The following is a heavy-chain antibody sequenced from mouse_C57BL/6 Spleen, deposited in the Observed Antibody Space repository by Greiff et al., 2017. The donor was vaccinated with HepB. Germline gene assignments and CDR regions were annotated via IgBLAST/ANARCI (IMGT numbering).Heavy chain of an antibody. D-gene: IGHD2-3*01. V-gene: IGHV6-3*01. J-gene: IGHJ2*01. CDR2: IRLKSDNYAT. CDR3: TMDDGYWRGY. CDR1: GFTFSNYW. Sequence: EVQLVESGGGLVQPGGSMKLSCVASGFTFSNYWMNWVRQSPEKGLEWVAQIRLKSDNYATHYAESVKGRFTISRDDSKSSVYLQMNNLRAEDTGIYYCTMDDGYWRGYWGQGTTLTVSS.